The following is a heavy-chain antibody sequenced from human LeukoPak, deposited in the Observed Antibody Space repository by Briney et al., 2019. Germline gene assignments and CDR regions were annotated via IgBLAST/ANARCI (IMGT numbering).Heavy chain of an antibody. Sequence: GGSLRLSCVASGFTFSDYFMSWMRQAPGKGLEWLSFINSEGNNIYYADSVKGRFTISRDNAGNTLYLEMNSLRMEDTAKYYCATSRVFDHWGQGTLVTVSS. J-gene: IGHJ4*02. V-gene: IGHV3-11*04. CDR1: GFTFSDYF. CDR2: INSEGNNI. CDR3: ATSRVFDH.